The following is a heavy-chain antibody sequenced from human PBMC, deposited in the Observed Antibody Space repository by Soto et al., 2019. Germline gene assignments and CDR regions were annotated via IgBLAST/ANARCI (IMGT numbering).Heavy chain of an antibody. CDR3: VKDGLTSVFGLVHDGSDI. V-gene: IGHV3-9*01. D-gene: IGHD3-3*01. Sequence: EVQLVESGGGLVQPGRSLRLSCVASGFSFGDYGMHWVRQAPGRGPEWVAGISWNRGNIGYAETVKGRFTISRNNAKNYLYLQMNSLRAEDTALYYCVKDGLTSVFGLVHDGSDIWGHGTMVTVSS. J-gene: IGHJ3*02. CDR2: ISWNRGNI. CDR1: GFSFGDYG.